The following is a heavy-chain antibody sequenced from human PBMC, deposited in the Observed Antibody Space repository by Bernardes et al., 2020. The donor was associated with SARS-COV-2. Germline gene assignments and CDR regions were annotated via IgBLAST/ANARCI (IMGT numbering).Heavy chain of an antibody. V-gene: IGHV1-18*01. Sequence: ASVKVSCKTSGYSFTSYGVNWVRQAPGQGLEWIGWISDYNGNTNYAQKFQGRITLTIDTSANTVYMELGSLRFDDTAVYYCARSSRAYSSSWKYWGQGTLVTVSS. J-gene: IGHJ4*02. CDR3: ARSSRAYSSSWKY. CDR1: GYSFTSYG. CDR2: ISDYNGNT. D-gene: IGHD6-13*01.